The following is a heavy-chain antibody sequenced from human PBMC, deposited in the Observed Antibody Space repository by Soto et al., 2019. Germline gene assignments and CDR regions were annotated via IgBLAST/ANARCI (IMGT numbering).Heavy chain of an antibody. D-gene: IGHD3-3*01. V-gene: IGHV3-23*01. J-gene: IGHJ4*02. CDR3: AKRGDDFRTGYYYYFDY. Sequence: GGSLRLSCAASGFTFGSYAVSWVRQAPGKGLEWVSAIGGRGVTTMYADSVKGRFTISRDNSKNTLYLQMNSLRVEDTAVYYCAKRGDDFRTGYYYYFDYWGLGTLVTVSS. CDR2: IGGRGVTT. CDR1: GFTFGSYA.